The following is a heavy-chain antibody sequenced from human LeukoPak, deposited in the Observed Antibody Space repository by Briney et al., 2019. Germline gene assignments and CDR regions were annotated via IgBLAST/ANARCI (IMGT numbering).Heavy chain of an antibody. J-gene: IGHJ4*02. CDR3: ASSLTMVRGDY. Sequence: GGSLRLSCAASGFTFSSYDMNWVRQAPGKGLEWVSYISSRASALYYADSVKGRFTISRDNAKNSLYLQMDSLRAEDTAVYYCASSLTMVRGDYWGQGTLVTVSS. D-gene: IGHD3-10*01. CDR1: GFTFSSYD. CDR2: ISSRASAL. V-gene: IGHV3-48*03.